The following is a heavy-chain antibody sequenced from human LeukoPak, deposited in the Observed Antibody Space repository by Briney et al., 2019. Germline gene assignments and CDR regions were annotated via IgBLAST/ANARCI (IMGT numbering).Heavy chain of an antibody. CDR2: IYSGGST. D-gene: IGHD3-22*01. V-gene: IGHV3-66*01. Sequence: PGGSLRLSCAASGFTVSSNYMSWARQAPGKGLEWVSVIYSGGSTYYADSVKGRFTISRDNSKHTVYLQMNSLRAEDTAVYYCARVSGFDTSGYRSYDAFDIWGQGTMVTVSS. CDR1: GFTVSSNY. J-gene: IGHJ3*02. CDR3: ARVSGFDTSGYRSYDAFDI.